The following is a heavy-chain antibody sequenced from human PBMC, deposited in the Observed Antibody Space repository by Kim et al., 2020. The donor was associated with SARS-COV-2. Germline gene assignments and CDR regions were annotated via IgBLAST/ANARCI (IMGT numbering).Heavy chain of an antibody. CDR2: IYYSGST. V-gene: IGHV4-39*01. Sequence: SETLSLTCTVSGGSISSSSYYWGWIRQPPGKGLEWIGSIYYSGSTYYNPSLKSRVTISVDTSKNQFSLKLSSVTAADTAVYYCARHGEDSGSYFYYYYYMDVWGKGTTVTVSS. CDR3: ARHGEDSGSYFYYYYYMDV. J-gene: IGHJ6*03. CDR1: GGSISSSSYY. D-gene: IGHD1-26*01.